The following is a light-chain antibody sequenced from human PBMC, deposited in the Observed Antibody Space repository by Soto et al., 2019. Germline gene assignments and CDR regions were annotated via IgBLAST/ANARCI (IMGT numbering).Light chain of an antibody. CDR1: ERVNNN. J-gene: IGKJ4*01. CDR2: FAS. Sequence: EIVMTQSPATLSVSPGERATLSCRASERVNNNLAWYQQKPGQAPRLLIYFASTRATGIPARFSGSGSGTEFTLTISSLQSEDFAVYYCQQYNKWPLTFGGGTKVETK. V-gene: IGKV3-15*01. CDR3: QQYNKWPLT.